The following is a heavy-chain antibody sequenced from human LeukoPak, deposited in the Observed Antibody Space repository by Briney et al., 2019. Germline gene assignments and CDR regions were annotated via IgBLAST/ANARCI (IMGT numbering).Heavy chain of an antibody. D-gene: IGHD5-24*01. CDR1: GYTFSGYY. CDR3: ARGARRDGYASGLF. J-gene: IGHJ4*02. CDR2: INPNSGGT. V-gene: IGHV1-2*02. Sequence: ASVKVSCKASGYTFSGYYIHWVRQAPGQGLEWMGWINPNSGGTNYAQKFQGRVTMTRDTSISTAYMELSRLGSDDTAVYYCARGARRDGYASGLFWGQGTLVTVSS.